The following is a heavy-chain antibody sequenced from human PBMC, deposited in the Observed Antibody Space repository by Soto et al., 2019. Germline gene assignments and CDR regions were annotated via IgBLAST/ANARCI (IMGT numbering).Heavy chain of an antibody. D-gene: IGHD2-15*01. CDR2: INPNTGNT. CDR3: ARAGSYCSGGSCSFAY. V-gene: IGHV1-2*02. CDR1: GYTFSGHF. Sequence: ASVKVSCKPPGYTFSGHFLQWVRQAPGAGPEWMGWINPNTGNTKYGQKFEGRVTMTRDMSSSTAYMELTRLTVDDTAVYFCARAGSYCSGGSCSFAYWGQGSLVTVSS. J-gene: IGHJ4*02.